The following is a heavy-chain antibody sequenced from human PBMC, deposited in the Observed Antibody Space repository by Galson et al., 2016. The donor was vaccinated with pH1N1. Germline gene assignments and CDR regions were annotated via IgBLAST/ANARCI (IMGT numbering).Heavy chain of an antibody. CDR2: IDPKSGVT. Sequence: SVKVSCKASGYTFTDYYLHWVRQAPGQGLEWMGRIDPKSGVTDFPQNFQGRVTMTRDTSINTAYMELRRLRFDDTAVYYCASVGDSYNLVWGQGTLVTVSS. CDR1: GYTFTDYY. V-gene: IGHV1-2*06. J-gene: IGHJ4*02. D-gene: IGHD5-24*01. CDR3: ASVGDSYNLV.